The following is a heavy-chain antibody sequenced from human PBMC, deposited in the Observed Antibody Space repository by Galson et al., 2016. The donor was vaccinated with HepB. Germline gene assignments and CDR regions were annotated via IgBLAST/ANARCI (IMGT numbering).Heavy chain of an antibody. CDR1: GFTFDDYA. V-gene: IGHV3-9*01. CDR3: VRGGIGWDDRHGPFNY. CDR2: ISWNSGSL. J-gene: IGHJ4*02. Sequence: SLRLSCAASGFTFDDYAMHWVRQVPGKGLEWVSGISWNSGSLDYAKSVKGRFTISRGNAKNSLYLQMNSLRPEDTALYYCVRGGIGWDDRHGPFNYWGQGTLVTVSS. D-gene: IGHD1-1*01.